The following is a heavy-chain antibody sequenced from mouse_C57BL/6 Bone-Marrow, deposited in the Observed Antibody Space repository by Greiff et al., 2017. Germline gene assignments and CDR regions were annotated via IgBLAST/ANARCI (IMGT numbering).Heavy chain of an antibody. CDR3: AREDYGSSYFGY. CDR1: GYTFTSYW. J-gene: IGHJ2*01. Sequence: QVQLQQSGAELVKPGASVKLSCKASGYTFTSYWMHWVKQRPGQGLEWIGMIHPNSGSTNYNEKFKSKATLTVDKSSSTAYMQLSSLTSEDSAVYCGAREDYGSSYFGYWGQGTTLTVSS. V-gene: IGHV1-64*01. D-gene: IGHD1-1*01. CDR2: IHPNSGST.